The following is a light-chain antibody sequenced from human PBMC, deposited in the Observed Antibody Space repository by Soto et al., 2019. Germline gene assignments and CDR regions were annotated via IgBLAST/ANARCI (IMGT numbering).Light chain of an antibody. CDR2: KAS. CDR3: QQYSGIWT. V-gene: IGKV1-5*03. Sequence: DIQMTQSPSTLSASVGDRVTITCRASQSINSWLAWYQQKPGKAPKLLIYKASSLESGVPPRFSGSGSGTEFTLTISSLQPDDFATYYCQQYSGIWTFGQGTQLAI. J-gene: IGKJ1*01. CDR1: QSINSW.